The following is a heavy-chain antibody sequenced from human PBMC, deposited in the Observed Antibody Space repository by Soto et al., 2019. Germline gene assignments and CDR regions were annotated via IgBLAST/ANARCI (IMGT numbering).Heavy chain of an antibody. Sequence: PSETLSLTCAVYGGSFSGYYWSWIRQPPGKGLEWIGEINHSGNTNYNPSLKSRVTISVDTSKNQFSLKLSSVTAADTAVYYCASSPGIGVAGSGNDFDYWGQGTLVTVSS. D-gene: IGHD6-19*01. V-gene: IGHV4-34*01. CDR1: GGSFSGYY. CDR3: ASSPGIGVAGSGNDFDY. J-gene: IGHJ4*02. CDR2: INHSGNT.